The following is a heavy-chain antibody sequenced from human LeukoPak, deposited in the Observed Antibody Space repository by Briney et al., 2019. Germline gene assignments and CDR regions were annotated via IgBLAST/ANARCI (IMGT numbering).Heavy chain of an antibody. Sequence: ASVKVSCKASGYTFTGYYMYWVRQAPGQGLEWMGRINPNSGGTNYAQKFQGRVTMTRDTSISTAYMELSRLRSDDTAVYYCARDLFITMIVVVTKDAFDTWGQGTMVTVSS. V-gene: IGHV1-2*06. CDR2: INPNSGGT. CDR3: ARDLFITMIVVVTKDAFDT. CDR1: GYTFTGYY. D-gene: IGHD3-22*01. J-gene: IGHJ3*02.